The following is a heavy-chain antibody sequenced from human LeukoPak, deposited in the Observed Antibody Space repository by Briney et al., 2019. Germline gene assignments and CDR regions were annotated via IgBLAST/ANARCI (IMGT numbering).Heavy chain of an antibody. J-gene: IGHJ2*01. D-gene: IGHD4-23*01. V-gene: IGHV4-39*01. Sequence: PSETLSLTCTVSGGSISSSSYYWGWIRQPPGKGLEWIGSIYYSGSTYYNPSLKSRVTISVDTSKNQFSLKLSSVTAADTAVYYCARHNPIRWSPWYFDLWGRGTLVTVSS. CDR2: IYYSGST. CDR3: ARHNPIRWSPWYFDL. CDR1: GGSISSSSYY.